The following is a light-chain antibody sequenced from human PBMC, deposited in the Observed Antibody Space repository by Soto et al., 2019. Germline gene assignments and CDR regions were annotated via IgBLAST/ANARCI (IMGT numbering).Light chain of an antibody. J-gene: IGLJ1*01. Sequence: QSVLTQPRSVSWSPGQSVTISCTGTSSDVGGYNYVSWYQQHPGKAPKLMIYDVSKRPSGVPDRFSGSKSGNTASLTISGPQAEDEADYYCCSYAGSYIVFGTGTKVAVL. CDR1: SSDVGGYNY. CDR3: CSYAGSYIV. CDR2: DVS. V-gene: IGLV2-11*01.